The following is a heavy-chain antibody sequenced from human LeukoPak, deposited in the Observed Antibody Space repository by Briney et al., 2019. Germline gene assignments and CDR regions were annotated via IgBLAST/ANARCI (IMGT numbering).Heavy chain of an antibody. J-gene: IGHJ5*02. CDR3: ARGKLQAAAGRPWFDP. D-gene: IGHD6-13*01. Sequence: SGTLSLTCAVSDGSISSSNWWSWVRQPPGKGLEWIGEINHSGSTNYNPSLKSRVTISVDTSKNQFSLRLSSVTAADTAVYYCARGKLQAAAGRPWFDPWGQGTLVTVSS. CDR2: INHSGST. CDR1: DGSISSSNW. V-gene: IGHV4-4*02.